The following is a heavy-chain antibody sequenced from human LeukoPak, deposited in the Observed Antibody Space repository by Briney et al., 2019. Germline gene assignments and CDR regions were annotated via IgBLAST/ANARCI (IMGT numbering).Heavy chain of an antibody. Sequence: ASVKVSCKASGGTFSSYAISWVRQAPGQGLEWMGGIIPIFGTANYAQKFQGRVTITRNTSISTAYMELSSLRSEDTAVYYCARSLAVAGTLNFDYWGQGTLVTVSS. CDR2: IIPIFGTA. CDR3: ARSLAVAGTLNFDY. CDR1: GGTFSSYA. V-gene: IGHV1-69*05. J-gene: IGHJ4*02. D-gene: IGHD6-19*01.